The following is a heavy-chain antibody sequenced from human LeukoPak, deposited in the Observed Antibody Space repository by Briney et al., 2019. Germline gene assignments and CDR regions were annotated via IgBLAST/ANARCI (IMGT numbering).Heavy chain of an antibody. V-gene: IGHV4-59*01. J-gene: IGHJ5*02. Sequence: SETLSLSCTVSGGSISSYYWSWIRQPPGKGLEWIGYIYYSGSTNYNPSLKSRVTISVDTSKNQFSLKLSSVTAADTAVYYCARAGVAVAGGGWFDPWGQGTLVTVSS. CDR1: GGSISSYY. CDR2: IYYSGST. CDR3: ARAGVAVAGGGWFDP. D-gene: IGHD6-19*01.